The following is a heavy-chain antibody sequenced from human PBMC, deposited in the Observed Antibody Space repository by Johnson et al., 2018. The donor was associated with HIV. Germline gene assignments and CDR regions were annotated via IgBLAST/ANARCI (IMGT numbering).Heavy chain of an antibody. CDR3: ARDASWDDAFDI. V-gene: IGHV3-23*04. Sequence: VQLVESGGGLIQPGGSLRLSCEASGFTFSSYAMNWVRQAPGKGLEWVSAISGRGGSTYYADSVKGRFTISRDNAKNTLSLQMNSLRAEDTAVYYCARDASWDDAFDIWGQGTMVTVSS. CDR1: GFTFSSYA. D-gene: IGHD2-2*01. CDR2: ISGRGGST. J-gene: IGHJ3*02.